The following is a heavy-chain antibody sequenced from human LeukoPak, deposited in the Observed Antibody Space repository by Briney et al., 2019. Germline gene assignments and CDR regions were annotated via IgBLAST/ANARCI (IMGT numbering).Heavy chain of an antibody. J-gene: IGHJ5*02. V-gene: IGHV4-39*07. Sequence: SETLSLTCTVSGGSISSSSYYWSWIRQPPGKGLEWIGEINHSGSTNYNPSLKSRVTISVDTSKNQFSLKLSSVTVADTAVYYCARRRGSSWYDRLYNWFDPWGQGTLVTVSS. CDR1: GGSISSSSYY. CDR2: INHSGST. CDR3: ARRRGSSWYDRLYNWFDP. D-gene: IGHD6-13*01.